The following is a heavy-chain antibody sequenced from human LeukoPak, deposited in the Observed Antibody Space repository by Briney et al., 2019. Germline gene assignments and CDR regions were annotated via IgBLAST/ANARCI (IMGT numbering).Heavy chain of an antibody. Sequence: PSETLSLTCAVSGDSISGSNWWSWVRQPPGKGLEWIGEIYHRGSTNYNPSLKSRVTISEDKSKNQFSLKLISVTAADTAVYYCARATSRSVFDIWGQGTMVTISS. CDR2: IYHRGST. CDR3: ARATSRSVFDI. D-gene: IGHD2-15*01. CDR1: GDSISGSNW. J-gene: IGHJ3*02. V-gene: IGHV4-4*02.